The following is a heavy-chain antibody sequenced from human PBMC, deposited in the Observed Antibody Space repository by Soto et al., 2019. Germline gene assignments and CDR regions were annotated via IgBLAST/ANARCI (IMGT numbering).Heavy chain of an antibody. CDR3: ANLAAADAFDI. CDR1: GGTFSSYT. Sequence: QVQLVQSGAEVKKPGSSVKVSCKASGGTFSSYTISWVRQAPGQGLEWMGRIIPILGIANYEQKFQGRVTITEDTSTSTDYMELSSLRSEDTAVYSCANLAAADAFDIWGQGTMVTVSS. CDR2: IIPILGIA. V-gene: IGHV1-69*02. D-gene: IGHD6-13*01. J-gene: IGHJ3*02.